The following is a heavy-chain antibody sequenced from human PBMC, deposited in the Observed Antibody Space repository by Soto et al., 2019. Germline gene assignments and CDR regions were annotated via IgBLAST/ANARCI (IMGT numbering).Heavy chain of an antibody. D-gene: IGHD5-12*01. Sequence: QVQLQESGPGLVKPSQTLSLTCTVSGGSISSGGYYWSWIRQHPGKGLEWIGYIYYSGSTYYNPSLKSRVNISVDTSKNQFSLKLSSVTAADTAVYYCARDYSGYDSDAFDIWGQGTMVTVSS. J-gene: IGHJ3*02. CDR3: ARDYSGYDSDAFDI. CDR2: IYYSGST. V-gene: IGHV4-31*03. CDR1: GGSISSGGYY.